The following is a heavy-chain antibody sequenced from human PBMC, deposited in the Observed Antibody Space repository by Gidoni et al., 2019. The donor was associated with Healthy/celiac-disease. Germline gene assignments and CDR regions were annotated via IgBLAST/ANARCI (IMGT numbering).Heavy chain of an antibody. CDR3: ARTQYYYDSSGYYYRSAFDI. CDR1: GGSISSYY. J-gene: IGHJ3*02. Sequence: QVQLQESGPGLVKPSETLSLTCTVSGGSISSYYWSWIRQPPGKGLEWIGYIYYSGSTNYNPSLKSRVTISVDTSKNQFSLKLSSVTAADTAVYYCARTQYYYDSSGYYYRSAFDIWGQGTMVTVSS. V-gene: IGHV4-59*01. D-gene: IGHD3-22*01. CDR2: IYYSGST.